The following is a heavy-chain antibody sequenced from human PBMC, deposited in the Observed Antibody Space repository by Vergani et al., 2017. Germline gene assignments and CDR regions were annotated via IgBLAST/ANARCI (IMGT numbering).Heavy chain of an antibody. J-gene: IGHJ4*02. CDR2: ISSSGSTI. CDR3: ARDPSSSWVFDY. CDR1: GFTFDDYA. V-gene: IGHV3-11*01. D-gene: IGHD6-13*01. Sequence: VQLVESGGGLVQPGRSLRLSCAASGFTFDDYAMHWIRQAPGKGLEWVSYISSSGSTIYYADSVKGRFTISRDNAKNSLYLQMNSLRAEDTAVYYCARDPSSSWVFDYWGQGTLVTVSS.